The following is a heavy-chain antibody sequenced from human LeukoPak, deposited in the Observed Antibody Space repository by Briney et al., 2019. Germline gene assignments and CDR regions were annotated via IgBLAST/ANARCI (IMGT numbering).Heavy chain of an antibody. Sequence: PSETLSLTCTVSGGSISSSSYYWGWIRQPPGKGLEWIGSIYYSGSTYYNPSLKSRVTISVDTSKNQFSLKLSSVTAADTAVYYCAGLWQPDLYYSDYWGQGTLVTVSS. CDR2: IYYSGST. V-gene: IGHV4-39*07. CDR3: AGLWQPDLYYSDY. CDR1: GGSISSSSYY. D-gene: IGHD2-21*01. J-gene: IGHJ4*02.